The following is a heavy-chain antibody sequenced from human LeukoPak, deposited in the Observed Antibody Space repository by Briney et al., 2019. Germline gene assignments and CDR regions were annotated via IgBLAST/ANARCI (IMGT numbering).Heavy chain of an antibody. CDR2: ISSSGSTI. Sequence: GGSLRLSCAASGFTFSSYEMNWVRQAPGKGLEWVSYISSSGSTIYYADSVKGRFTISRDNAKNSLYLQMNSLRAEDTAVYYCARAEGCCSGGSCYYYYYGMDVWGQGTTVTVSS. J-gene: IGHJ6*02. CDR1: GFTFSSYE. D-gene: IGHD2-15*01. CDR3: ARAEGCCSGGSCYYYYYGMDV. V-gene: IGHV3-48*03.